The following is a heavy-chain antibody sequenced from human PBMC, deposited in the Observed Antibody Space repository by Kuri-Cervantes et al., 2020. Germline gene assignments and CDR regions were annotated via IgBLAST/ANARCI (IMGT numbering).Heavy chain of an antibody. J-gene: IGHJ4*02. CDR1: GGSISSGGYS. D-gene: IGHD6-13*01. V-gene: IGHV4-30-2*01. CDR2: IYHSGST. CDR3: ARVSVAAALDY. Sequence: SETLSLTCAVSGGSISSGGYSWSWIRQPPGKGLEWIGYIYHSGSTNYNPSLKSRVTISVDTSKNQFSLKLSSVTAADTAVYYCARVSVAAALDYWGQGTLVTVSS.